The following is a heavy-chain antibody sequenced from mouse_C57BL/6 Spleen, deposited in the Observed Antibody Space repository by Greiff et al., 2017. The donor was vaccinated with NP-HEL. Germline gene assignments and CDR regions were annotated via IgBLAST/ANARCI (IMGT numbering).Heavy chain of an antibody. J-gene: IGHJ4*01. CDR2: IYPGDGDT. V-gene: IGHV1-80*01. CDR3: ARPSSGYGYAMDY. D-gene: IGHD3-2*02. CDR1: GYAFSSYW. Sequence: VQLQQSGAELVKPGASVKISCKASGYAFSSYWMNWVKQRPGKGLEWIGQIYPGDGDTNYNGKFKGKATLTADTSSSTAYMQLSSLTSEDSAVYFCARPSSGYGYAMDYWGQGTSVTVSS.